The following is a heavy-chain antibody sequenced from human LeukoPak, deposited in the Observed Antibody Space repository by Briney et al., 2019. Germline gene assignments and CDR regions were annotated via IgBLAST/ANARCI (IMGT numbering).Heavy chain of an antibody. CDR1: RFTFSTYA. J-gene: IGHJ4*02. D-gene: IGHD3-22*01. CDR3: TRGPGYHDSSYLDY. CDR2: ISYDGTNK. V-gene: IGHV3-30*04. Sequence: GGSLRLSCAASRFTFSTYAMHWVRQAPGKGLEWVAVISYDGTNKNHADSVKGRFTISRDNSKNTLYLQMNSLRAEDTAVYYCTRGPGYHDSSYLDYWGQGTLVTVSS.